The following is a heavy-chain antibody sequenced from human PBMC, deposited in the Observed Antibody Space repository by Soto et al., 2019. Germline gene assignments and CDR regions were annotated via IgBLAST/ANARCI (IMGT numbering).Heavy chain of an antibody. CDR3: ARGDPYYGMDV. V-gene: IGHV3-30*03. CDR1: GFTSSSYV. CDR2: ISYDGSNK. Sequence: GGSLRLSCEASGFTSSSYVMHWVRQAPGKGQEWVAVISYDGSNKHYADSVKGRFTISRDNSKNTLYLEMNSLRGEDTAVYSCARGDPYYGMDVWGQAITVTVSS. J-gene: IGHJ6*02.